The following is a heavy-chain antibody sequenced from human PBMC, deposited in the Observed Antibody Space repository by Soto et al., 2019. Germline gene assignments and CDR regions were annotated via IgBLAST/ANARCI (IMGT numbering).Heavy chain of an antibody. CDR2: ISYDGRVQ. D-gene: IGHD6-19*01. CDR3: AKEITVAGDFDY. V-gene: IGHV3-30*18. Sequence: QVQLVESGGGVVQPGRSLRLSCVASGFTFSSYGIHWVRQAPGKGLEWVAVISYDGRVQYYADSVKGRFTISRDNSKNTLYLQMDSLRPEDTAVYFCAKEITVAGDFDYWGHGTLVTVSS. J-gene: IGHJ4*01. CDR1: GFTFSSYG.